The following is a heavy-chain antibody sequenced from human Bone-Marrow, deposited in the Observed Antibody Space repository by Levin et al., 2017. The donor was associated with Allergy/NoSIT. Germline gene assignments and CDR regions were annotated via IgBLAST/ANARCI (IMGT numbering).Heavy chain of an antibody. CDR2: ISKTGSDL. D-gene: IGHD2-8*02. CDR1: GFNFNAYY. J-gene: IGHJ4*02. Sequence: LSLTCVVSGFNFNAYYMSWVRQAPGKGLEWISKISKTGSDLTYADSVKGRFTISRDNAKNSLYLEMKSLRVDDTAIYHCTKEDWWRFDYWGQGTLVTVSA. V-gene: IGHV3-11*01. CDR3: TKEDWWRFDY.